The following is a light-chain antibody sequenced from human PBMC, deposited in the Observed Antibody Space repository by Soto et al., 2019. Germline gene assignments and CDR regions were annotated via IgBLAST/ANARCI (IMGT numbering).Light chain of an antibody. V-gene: IGKV3-11*01. Sequence: EIVLTQSPATLSLSPGERATLSCRASQSVSSYLPWYQQKPGQAPRLLTYDASNMATGIPGRFSGSGSGTFFTLTIGSLEPEDFAVYYCLQRSNWPRRFTVGPGTKVDI. CDR3: LQRSNWPRRFT. J-gene: IGKJ3*01. CDR2: DAS. CDR1: QSVSSY.